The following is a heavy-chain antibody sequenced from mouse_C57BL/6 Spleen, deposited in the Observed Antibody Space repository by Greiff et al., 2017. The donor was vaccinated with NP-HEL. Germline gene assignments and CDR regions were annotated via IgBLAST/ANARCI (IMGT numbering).Heavy chain of an antibody. J-gene: IGHJ4*01. CDR1: GYAFSSSW. CDR3: ATAGGEFDYYAMDY. CDR2: IYPGDGDT. Sequence: VQLQQSGPELVKPGASVKISCKASGYAFSSSWMNWVKQRPGKGLEWIGRIYPGDGDTNYNGKFKGKATLTADKSSSTAYMQLSSLTSEDSAVYFCATAGGEFDYYAMDYWGQGTSVTVSS. V-gene: IGHV1-82*01.